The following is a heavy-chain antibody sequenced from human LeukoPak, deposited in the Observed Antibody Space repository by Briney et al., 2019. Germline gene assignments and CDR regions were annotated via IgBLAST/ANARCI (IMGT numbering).Heavy chain of an antibody. D-gene: IGHD3-22*01. CDR1: GFIFSSHW. Sequence: GGSLRLSCTSSGFIFSSHWMNWVRQAPGKGLEWVSSISSGSSYIYYGDSVKGRFTISRDNAKNSLFLQMNSLRAEDTAVYYCARVHGSGYYFSDYWGQGTLVTVSS. V-gene: IGHV3-21*01. CDR2: ISSGSSYI. CDR3: ARVHGSGYYFSDY. J-gene: IGHJ4*02.